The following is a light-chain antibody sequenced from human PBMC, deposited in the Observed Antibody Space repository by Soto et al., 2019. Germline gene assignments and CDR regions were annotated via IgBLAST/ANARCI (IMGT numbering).Light chain of an antibody. J-gene: IGKJ5*01. CDR3: QQSNTIPIT. V-gene: IGKV1-39*01. CDR2: AVS. CDR1: QSVKNF. Sequence: DIQMTQSPSSLSASVGDRVTITCRASQSVKNFLNWYQQKPGKAPKLLVYAVSNLQSGVPSRFSGSVSGTDFTLTISSLQPEDFATNYCQQSNTIPITVSQETRLEIK.